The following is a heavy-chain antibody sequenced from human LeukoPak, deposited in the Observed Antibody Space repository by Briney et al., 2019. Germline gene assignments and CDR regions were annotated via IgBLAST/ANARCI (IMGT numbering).Heavy chain of an antibody. Sequence: GGSLRLSCAASGFTFSSYWMHWVRQAPGKGLVWVSHINSDGSVTSYADSVKGRFTISRDNAKNTQYLQMNSLRAEDTAVYYCVRNYYDSSGYSLDWYFDLWGRGTLVTVSS. CDR2: INSDGSVT. CDR3: VRNYYDSSGYSLDWYFDL. V-gene: IGHV3-74*01. D-gene: IGHD3-22*01. CDR1: GFTFSSYW. J-gene: IGHJ2*01.